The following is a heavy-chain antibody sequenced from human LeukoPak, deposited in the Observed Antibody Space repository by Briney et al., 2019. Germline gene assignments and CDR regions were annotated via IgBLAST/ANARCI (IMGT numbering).Heavy chain of an antibody. J-gene: IGHJ4*02. D-gene: IGHD2-8*01. CDR1: GFTFSSYG. CDR2: IRYDGSNK. V-gene: IGHV3-30*02. Sequence: PGGSLRLSCAASGFTFSSYGMHWVRQAPGKGLEWVAFIRYDGSNKYYADSVKGRFTISRDNSKNTLYLQMNSLGAEDTAVYYCAKDRSPNRSYYFDYWGQGTLVTVSS. CDR3: AKDRSPNRSYYFDY.